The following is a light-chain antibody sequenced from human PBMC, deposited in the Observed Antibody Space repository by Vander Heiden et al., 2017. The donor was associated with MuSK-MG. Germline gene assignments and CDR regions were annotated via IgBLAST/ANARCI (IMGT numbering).Light chain of an antibody. J-gene: IGLJ2*01. CDR3: ISRDSCGNHVV. V-gene: IGLV3-19*01. Sequence: SSELTQDPAVSVALGQTVRITCQGDRLRSYYASWYQQKPGQAPVLVIYGKNNRPSGMPDRFSGSSSGNTASLTITGAQAEDEADYYCISRDSCGNHVVFGGGTKLTVL. CDR2: GKN. CDR1: RLRSYY.